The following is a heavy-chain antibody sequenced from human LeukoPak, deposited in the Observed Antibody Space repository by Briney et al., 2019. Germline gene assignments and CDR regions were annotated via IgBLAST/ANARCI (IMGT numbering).Heavy chain of an antibody. Sequence: ASETLSLTCTVSGYSISSGYYWGWIRQPPGKGLEWIGSIYHSGSTYYNPSLKSRVTISVDTSKNQFSLKLSSVTAADTAVYYCARVYSGSGSYNFDYWGQGTLVTVSS. CDR1: GYSISSGYY. CDR2: IYHSGST. CDR3: ARVYSGSGSYNFDY. V-gene: IGHV4-38-2*02. D-gene: IGHD3-10*01. J-gene: IGHJ4*02.